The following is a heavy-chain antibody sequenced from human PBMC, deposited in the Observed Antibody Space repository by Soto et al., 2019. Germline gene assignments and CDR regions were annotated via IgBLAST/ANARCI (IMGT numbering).Heavy chain of an antibody. J-gene: IGHJ4*02. CDR2: INPGDAYA. CDR1: GYTFNSFA. CDR3: AVGGVGTRY. V-gene: IGHV1-3*01. Sequence: QVHLLQSGAEVTKPGASVKVSCKTSGYTFNSFAIHWVRQAPGQGLEWMAWINPGDAYARILPKFQGTVTISRDTSATTAFMELNSLTIGDIAVYYCAVGGVGTRYWGQGTQVTVSS. D-gene: IGHD2-15*01.